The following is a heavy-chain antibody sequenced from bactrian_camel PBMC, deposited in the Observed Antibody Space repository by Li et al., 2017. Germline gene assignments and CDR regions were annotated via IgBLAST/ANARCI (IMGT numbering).Heavy chain of an antibody. J-gene: IGHJ4*01. Sequence: VQLVESGGDLVQPGESLRLSRAASGFAGSNTFSNNWMHWVRQGPGKGLEWVSTIYTSDGSTRSADSVKGRLVISQDNAKNTTYLQMNSLKPEDTAMYYCAASPRSRFCSGSWSLRTDGYNNWGQGTQVTVSS. V-gene: IGHV3S6*01. CDR1: GFAGSNTFSNNW. D-gene: IGHD7*01. CDR3: AASPRSRFCSGSWSLRTDGYNN. CDR2: IYTSDGST.